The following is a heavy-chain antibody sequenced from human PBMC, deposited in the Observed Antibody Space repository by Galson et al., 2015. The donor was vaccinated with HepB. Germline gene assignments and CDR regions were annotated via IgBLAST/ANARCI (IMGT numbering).Heavy chain of an antibody. D-gene: IGHD3-16*01. CDR1: GFTFSSYA. CDR2: ISGSGART. CDR3: ARGGLYYYYYMDV. J-gene: IGHJ6*03. Sequence: SLRLSCAASGFTFSSYAMTWVRQAPGKGLDWVSAISGSGARTSYADSVEGRFTISRDNSKNTLYVQLSSLRAEDTAVYYCARGGLYYYYYMDVWGKGTTVTVSS. V-gene: IGHV3-23*01.